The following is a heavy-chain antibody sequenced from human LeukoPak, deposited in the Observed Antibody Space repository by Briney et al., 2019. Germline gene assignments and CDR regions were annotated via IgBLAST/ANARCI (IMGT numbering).Heavy chain of an antibody. J-gene: IGHJ4*02. V-gene: IGHV3-23*01. CDR2: ISGSGGST. CDR1: GFTFSSYA. D-gene: IGHD6-6*01. Sequence: GGSLRLSCAASGFTFSSYAMTWVRQAPGKGLEWVSTISGSGGSTYYADSVKGRFTISRDNSKNTLYLQMNSLRAEDTAVYYCARVYSSFYFDYWGQGTLVTVSS. CDR3: ARVYSSFYFDY.